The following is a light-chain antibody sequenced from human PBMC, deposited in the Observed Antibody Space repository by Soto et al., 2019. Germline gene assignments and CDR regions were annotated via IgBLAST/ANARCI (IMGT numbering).Light chain of an antibody. CDR3: QQYNSPIA. CDR1: QSISSW. J-gene: IGKJ3*01. V-gene: IGKV1-5*01. CDR2: DAS. Sequence: DIQMTQSPSTLSASVGDRVTITCRASQSISSWLAWYQQKPGKAPKLLIYDASSLESGVPSRFSGSGSGTEFTLTTSSLQPDDFATYYCQQYNSPIAFGPGTKVDIK.